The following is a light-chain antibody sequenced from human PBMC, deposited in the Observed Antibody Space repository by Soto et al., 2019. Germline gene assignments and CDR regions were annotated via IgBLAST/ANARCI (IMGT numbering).Light chain of an antibody. CDR2: AAS. Sequence: IQLTLSPSSLSASVGDRVTITCQASHDIRNYLNWYQQKPGQAPKLLIFAASNLQSGVPSRFSGSRSGTDVTLTIIRLQQEDFATEYCRQLYNFSWTFGQGTKVDIK. J-gene: IGKJ1*01. CDR3: RQLYNFSWT. CDR1: HDIRNY. V-gene: IGKV1-6*01.